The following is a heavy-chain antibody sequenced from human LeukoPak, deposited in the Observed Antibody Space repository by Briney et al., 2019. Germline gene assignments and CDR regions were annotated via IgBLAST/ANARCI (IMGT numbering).Heavy chain of an antibody. CDR1: GYTFTGYY. D-gene: IGHD3-10*01. CDR2: ISAYNGNT. V-gene: IGHV1-18*04. Sequence: ASVTVSCKASGYTFTGYYMHWVRQAPGQGLEWMGWISAYNGNTNYAQKLQGRVTMTTDTSTSTAYMELRSLRSDDTAVYYCARDLRAGYYGSGGAFDPWGQGTLVTVSS. J-gene: IGHJ5*02. CDR3: ARDLRAGYYGSGGAFDP.